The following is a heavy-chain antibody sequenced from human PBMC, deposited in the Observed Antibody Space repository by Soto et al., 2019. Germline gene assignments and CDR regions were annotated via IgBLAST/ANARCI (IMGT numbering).Heavy chain of an antibody. Sequence: GSLRLSCAASGFTFSSYWMHWVRQAPGKGLVWVSRINSDGSSTSYADSVKGRFTISRDNAKNTLYLQMNSLRAEDTAVYYCARVRSIGYCSGGSCSRPYYYGMDVWGQGTTVTVSS. CDR2: INSDGSST. D-gene: IGHD2-15*01. J-gene: IGHJ6*02. CDR3: ARVRSIGYCSGGSCSRPYYYGMDV. V-gene: IGHV3-74*01. CDR1: GFTFSSYW.